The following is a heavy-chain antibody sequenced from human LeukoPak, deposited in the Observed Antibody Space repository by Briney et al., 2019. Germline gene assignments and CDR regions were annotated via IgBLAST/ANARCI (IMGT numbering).Heavy chain of an antibody. CDR1: GGSISSGGYY. Sequence: PSQTLSLTCTVSGGSISSGGYYWGWVRQPPGKGLEWIGSLYYSGSTYYNASLKSRVTISVDTSKNQFSLKLNSVTAADTAVYYCARPSYGSGYGLDVWGQGTTVTVSS. J-gene: IGHJ6*02. CDR3: ARPSYGSGYGLDV. V-gene: IGHV4-39*01. CDR2: LYYSGST. D-gene: IGHD3-10*01.